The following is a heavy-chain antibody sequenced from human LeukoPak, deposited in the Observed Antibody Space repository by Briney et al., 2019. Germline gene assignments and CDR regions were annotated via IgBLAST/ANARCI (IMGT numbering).Heavy chain of an antibody. CDR1: GYTFTSYG. V-gene: IGHV1-18*01. J-gene: IGHJ4*02. CDR3: ARATMVRGVIGY. CDR2: ISAYNGNT. Sequence: ASVKVSCKASGYTFTSYGISWVRQAPGQGLEWMGWISAYNGNTNYAQKFQGRVTMTRDTSISTAYMELSRLRSDDTAVYYCARATMVRGVIGYWGQGTQDTVSS. D-gene: IGHD3-10*01.